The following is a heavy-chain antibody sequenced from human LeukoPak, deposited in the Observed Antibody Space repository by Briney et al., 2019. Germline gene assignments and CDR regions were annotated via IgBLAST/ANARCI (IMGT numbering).Heavy chain of an antibody. CDR1: GGSFSGYF. CDR2: INHSGST. J-gene: IGHJ6*02. D-gene: IGHD3-3*01. Sequence: SETLSLTCAVNGGSFSGYFWSWISQPPGKGLEWIGEINHSGSTYYNASLKSRITISVDTSKRQFSLRMNSVTAADTAVYFCAGYYSSIYGMDVWSQGTSVTVSS. CDR3: AGYYSSIYGMDV. V-gene: IGHV4-34*01.